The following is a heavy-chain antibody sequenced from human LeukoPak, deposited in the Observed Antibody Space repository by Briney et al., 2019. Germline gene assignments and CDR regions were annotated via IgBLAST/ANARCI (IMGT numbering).Heavy chain of an antibody. J-gene: IGHJ3*02. CDR2: ISYDGSNK. CDR3: ARDRIAAAGTVDAFDI. Sequence: GRSLRLSCAASGFTFSSYAMHWVRQAPGKGLEWVAVISYDGSNKYYADSVKGRFTISRDNSKNTLYLQMNSLRAEDTAVYYCARDRIAAAGTVDAFDIWGQGTMVTVSS. D-gene: IGHD6-13*01. CDR1: GFTFSSYA. V-gene: IGHV3-30-3*01.